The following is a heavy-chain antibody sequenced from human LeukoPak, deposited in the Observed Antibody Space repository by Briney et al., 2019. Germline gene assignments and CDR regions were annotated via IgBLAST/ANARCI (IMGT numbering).Heavy chain of an antibody. Sequence: SETLSLTCSVSGGSITGYYWGWIRQPPGKGLEWIGEINHSGSTNYNPSLKSRVTISVDTSKNQFSLKLSSVTAADTAVYYCARSVGGYYYYYMDVWGKGTTVTISS. D-gene: IGHD2-2*01. CDR2: INHSGST. J-gene: IGHJ6*03. V-gene: IGHV4-34*01. CDR3: ARSVGGYYYYYMDV. CDR1: GGSITGYY.